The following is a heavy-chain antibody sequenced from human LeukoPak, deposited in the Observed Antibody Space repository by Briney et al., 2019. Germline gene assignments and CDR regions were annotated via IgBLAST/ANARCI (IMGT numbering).Heavy chain of an antibody. V-gene: IGHV3-30-3*01. CDR2: ISYDGSNK. Sequence: GGSLRLSCAASGFTFSSYAMHWVRQAPGKGLEWVAVISYDGSNKYYADSVKGRFTISRDNSKNTLYLQMNSLRAEDTAVYYCARVFYYYYGMDVWGQGTTVTVSS. J-gene: IGHJ6*02. CDR3: ARVFYYYYGMDV. CDR1: GFTFSSYA.